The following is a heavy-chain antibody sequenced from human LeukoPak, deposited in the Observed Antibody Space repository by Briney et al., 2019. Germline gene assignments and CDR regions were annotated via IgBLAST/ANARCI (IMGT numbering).Heavy chain of an antibody. CDR1: GFTFSSYS. CDR2: ISSSSSYI. CDR3: ARGGGYYDGSGYYYEDY. Sequence: GGSLRLSCAASGFTFSSYSMNWVRQAPGKGLEWVSSISSSSSYIYYADSLKGRFTISRDNAKNSLYLQMNSLSAEDTAVYYCARGGGYYDGSGYYYEDYWGQGTLVTVSS. J-gene: IGHJ4*02. D-gene: IGHD3-22*01. V-gene: IGHV3-21*01.